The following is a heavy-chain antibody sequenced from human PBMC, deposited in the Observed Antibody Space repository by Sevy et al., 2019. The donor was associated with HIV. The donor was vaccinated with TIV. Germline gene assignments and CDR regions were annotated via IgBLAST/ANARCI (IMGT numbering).Heavy chain of an antibody. CDR1: GYTFTGDY. D-gene: IGHD1-7*01. J-gene: IGHJ6*02. CDR2: VYPHSGGT. V-gene: IGHV1-2*06. CDR3: ARDGGGGTTNSGMDV. Sequence: ASVKVSCKASGYTFTGDYLHWVRQAPGQGFEWMGRVYPHSGGTNYAQKFQGRVTMTRDTSISTAYMELSRLRSDDTAVYYCARDGGGGTTNSGMDVWGQVTTVTVSS.